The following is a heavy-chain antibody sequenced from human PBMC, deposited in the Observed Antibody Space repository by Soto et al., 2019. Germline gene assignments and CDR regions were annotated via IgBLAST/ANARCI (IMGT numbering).Heavy chain of an antibody. D-gene: IGHD4-17*01. V-gene: IGHV3-7*01. Sequence: EVHLVESGGGLVQPGGSLRLSCAASGFTFSSYWMSWVRQAPGKGRECVANIKQDGSEKYFVDSVKGRFTISRDNAKNSLYLQMNSLSAEDTAVYDGARHGDYVYMDVWGKGTTITVCS. J-gene: IGHJ6*03. CDR1: GFTFSSYW. CDR2: IKQDGSEK. CDR3: ARHGDYVYMDV.